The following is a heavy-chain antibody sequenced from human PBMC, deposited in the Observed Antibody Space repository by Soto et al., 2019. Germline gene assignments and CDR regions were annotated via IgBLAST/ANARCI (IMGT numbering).Heavy chain of an antibody. CDR1: GFTFNIMP. CDR3: AKLNDYDILTGYRSEYFQH. D-gene: IGHD3-9*01. Sequence: EVQLLDSGGGLLQPGGSRRLSLEASGFTFNIMPLTGFGQPPGKGLGWVSGISGSGGRTYYADSVKGRFTISRDNSKNTLDLQMNSLRAEDTAVYYCAKLNDYDILTGYRSEYFQHWGQGTLVTVSS. J-gene: IGHJ1*01. V-gene: IGHV3-23*01. CDR2: ISGSGGRT.